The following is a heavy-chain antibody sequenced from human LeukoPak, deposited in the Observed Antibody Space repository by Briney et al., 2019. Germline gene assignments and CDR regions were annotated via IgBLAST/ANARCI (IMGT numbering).Heavy chain of an antibody. V-gene: IGHV3-23*01. J-gene: IGHJ4*02. CDR2: ISDSGGRT. Sequence: GGSLRLSCAASGLTFSKYAMSWVRQAPGEGLEWLSAISDSGGRTYYADSVKGRFTISRDNAKNSLYLQMNSLRAEDTAVYYCAAGRYSGYYDYWGQGTLVTVSS. D-gene: IGHD3-22*01. CDR1: GLTFSKYA. CDR3: AAGRYSGYYDY.